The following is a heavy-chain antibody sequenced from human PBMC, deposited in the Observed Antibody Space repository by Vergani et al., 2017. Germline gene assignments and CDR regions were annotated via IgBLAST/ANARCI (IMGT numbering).Heavy chain of an antibody. J-gene: IGHJ4*02. CDR3: ARTRLGWPSYDY. CDR2: IYHSGST. CDR1: GYSISSGYY. D-gene: IGHD2-21*01. Sequence: QVQLQESGPGLVKPSETLSLTCAVSGYSISSGYYWGWSRQPPGKGLEWIGSIYHSGSTYYHPSLKSRVTISVDKSKNQFSRKLSSVTAADTAVYYCARTRLGWPSYDYWGQGTLVTVSS. V-gene: IGHV4-38-2*01.